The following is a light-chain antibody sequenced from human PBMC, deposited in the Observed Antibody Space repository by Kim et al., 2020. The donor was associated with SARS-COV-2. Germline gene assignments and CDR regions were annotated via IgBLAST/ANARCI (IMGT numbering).Light chain of an antibody. CDR1: QSVSSN. CDR3: QQYSHWPRT. V-gene: IGKV3-15*01. J-gene: IGKJ1*01. CDR2: SAS. Sequence: VAPGERATLSCRTSQSVSSNLAWYQQKPGQAPRLLIYSASTRATSIPARFSGSGSGTEFTLTISSLQSEDFAVYYCQQYSHWPRTFGQGTKVDIK.